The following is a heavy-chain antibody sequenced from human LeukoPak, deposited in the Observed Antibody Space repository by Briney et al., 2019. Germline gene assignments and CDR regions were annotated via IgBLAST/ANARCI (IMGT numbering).Heavy chain of an antibody. CDR3: ARSGWFGEFNAFDI. CDR2: INPNSGGT. CDR1: GYTFTGYY. D-gene: IGHD3-10*01. Sequence: ASVKVSCKASGYTFTGYYMHWVRQAPGQGLKWMGWINPNSGGTNYAQKFQGRVTMTRDTSISTAYMELSRLRSDDTAVYYCARSGWFGEFNAFDIWGQGTMVTVSS. V-gene: IGHV1-2*02. J-gene: IGHJ3*02.